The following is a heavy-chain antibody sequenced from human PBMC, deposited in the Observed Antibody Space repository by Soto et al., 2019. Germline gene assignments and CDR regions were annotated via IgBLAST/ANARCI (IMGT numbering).Heavy chain of an antibody. D-gene: IGHD3-10*01. J-gene: IGHJ4*02. CDR1: GYTFTSYD. CDR2: MNPNSGNT. CDR3: ARGRRIITYYYGSGSSNY. V-gene: IGHV1-8*01. Sequence: ASVKVSCKASGYTFTSYDINWVRQATGQGLEWMGWMNPNSGNTGYAQKFQGRVTMTRNTSISTAYMELSSLRSEDTAVYYRARGRRIITYYYGSGSSNYWGQGTLVTVSS.